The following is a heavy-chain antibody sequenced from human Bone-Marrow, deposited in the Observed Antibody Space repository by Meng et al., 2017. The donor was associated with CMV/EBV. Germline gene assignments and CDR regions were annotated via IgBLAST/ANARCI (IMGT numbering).Heavy chain of an antibody. CDR1: GLTFSTYG. CDR3: ARYCSSTSCPRRYFDL. V-gene: IGHV4-31*02. CDR2: IYYSGST. Sequence: LRLSCAASGLTFSTYGMSWVRQHPGKGLEWIGYIYYSGSTYYNPSLKSRVTISVDTSKNQFSLKLSSVTAADTAVYYCARYCSSTSCPRRYFDLWGRGTLVTVSS. J-gene: IGHJ2*01. D-gene: IGHD2-2*01.